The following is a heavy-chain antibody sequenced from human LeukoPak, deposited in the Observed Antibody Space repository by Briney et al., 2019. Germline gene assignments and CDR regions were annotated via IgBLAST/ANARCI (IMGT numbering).Heavy chain of an antibody. CDR1: GGTFSSYA. CDR2: IIPILGIA. Sequence: GASVKVSCKASGGTFSSYAISWVRQAPGQGLEWMGRIIPILGIANYAQKFQGRVTITADKSTSTAYMELSSLRSEDTAVYYCARDSTGPFGVAIISRYYYYYGMDVWGQGTTVTVSS. J-gene: IGHJ6*02. CDR3: ARDSTGPFGVAIISRYYYYYGMDV. V-gene: IGHV1-69*04. D-gene: IGHD3-3*01.